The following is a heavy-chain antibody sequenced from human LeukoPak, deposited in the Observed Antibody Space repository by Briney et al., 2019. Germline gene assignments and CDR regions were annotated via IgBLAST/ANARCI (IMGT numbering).Heavy chain of an antibody. V-gene: IGHV4-61*08. Sequence: KTSETLSLTCTVSGGSISSGDYFWSWIRQHPGKGLEWIGYIYYSGSTNYNPSLKSRVTISVDTSKNQFSLKLSSVTAADTAVYYCARGPAPVDYDILTGYGLYYWGQGTLVTVSS. CDR1: GGSISSGDYF. CDR3: ARGPAPVDYDILTGYGLYY. D-gene: IGHD3-9*01. J-gene: IGHJ4*02. CDR2: IYYSGST.